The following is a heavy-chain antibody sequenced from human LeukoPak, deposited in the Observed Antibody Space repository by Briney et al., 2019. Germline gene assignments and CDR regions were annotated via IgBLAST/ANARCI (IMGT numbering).Heavy chain of an antibody. CDR3: AKGLFSGYDKYLDS. J-gene: IGHJ4*02. Sequence: GGSLRLSCVASGFAFETYTMNWVRQAPGKGLEWVSFISSTSSDINYADSVRDRFTISRDNAKNSLFLQMDSLRVEDMAVYCCAKGLFSGYDKYLDSWGQGTLVTVSS. D-gene: IGHD5-12*01. CDR1: GFAFETYT. CDR2: ISSTSSDI. V-gene: IGHV3-21*04.